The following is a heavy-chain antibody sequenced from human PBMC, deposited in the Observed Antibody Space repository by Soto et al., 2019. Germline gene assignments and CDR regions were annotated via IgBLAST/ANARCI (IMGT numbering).Heavy chain of an antibody. CDR3: ARALTYYDFWSGYYGWFDP. J-gene: IGHJ5*02. D-gene: IGHD3-3*01. Sequence: KTSETLSLTCAVYGGSFSGYYWSWIRQPPGKGLEWIGEINHSGSTNYNPSLKSRVTISVDTSKNQFSLKLSSVTAADTAVYYCARALTYYDFWSGYYGWFDPWGQGTLVTVSS. CDR2: INHSGST. V-gene: IGHV4-34*01. CDR1: GGSFSGYY.